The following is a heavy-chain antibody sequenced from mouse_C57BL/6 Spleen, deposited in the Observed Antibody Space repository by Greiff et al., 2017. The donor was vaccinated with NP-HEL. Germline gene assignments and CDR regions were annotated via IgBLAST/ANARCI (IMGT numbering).Heavy chain of an antibody. CDR1: GYAFSSYW. J-gene: IGHJ2*01. D-gene: IGHD4-1*01. CDR2: IYPGDGDT. Sequence: VKLMESGAELVKPGASVKISCKASGYAFSSYWMNWVKQRPGKGLEWIGQIYPGDGDTNYNGKFKGKATLTADKSSSTAYMQLSSLTSEDSAVYFCARGDWEYYFDYWGQGTTLTVSS. V-gene: IGHV1-80*01. CDR3: ARGDWEYYFDY.